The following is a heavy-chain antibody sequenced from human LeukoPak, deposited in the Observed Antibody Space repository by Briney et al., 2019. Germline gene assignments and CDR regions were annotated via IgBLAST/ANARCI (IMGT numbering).Heavy chain of an antibody. Sequence: GSLRLSCAASGFSFIHSWMSWVRQAPGKGLEWVGRIKSKKGGGAIDYAAPVKGRFTISRDDSKNMVYLQISSLKTEDTAVYYCTTEPRDWGQGTLVTVSS. CDR2: IKSKKGGGAI. CDR1: GFSFIHSW. V-gene: IGHV3-15*01. J-gene: IGHJ4*02. CDR3: TTEPRD.